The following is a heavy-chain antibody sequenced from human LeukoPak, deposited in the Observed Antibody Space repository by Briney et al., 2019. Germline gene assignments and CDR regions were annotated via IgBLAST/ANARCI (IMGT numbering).Heavy chain of an antibody. D-gene: IGHD3-10*01. J-gene: IGHJ4*02. CDR3: TGNYYGSGSYADFDY. Sequence: GGSLRLSCAASGFTFSGSALHWVRQASGKGLEWVGRIRNTANGYATAYAASVKGRFTISRDDSKNTAYLQMDSLKTEDTAVYYCTGNYYGSGSYADFDYWGQGTLVTVSS. CDR2: IRNTANGYAT. CDR1: GFTFSGSA. V-gene: IGHV3-73*01.